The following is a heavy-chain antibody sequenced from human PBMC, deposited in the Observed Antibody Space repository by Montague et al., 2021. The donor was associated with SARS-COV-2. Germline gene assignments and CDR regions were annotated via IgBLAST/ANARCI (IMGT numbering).Heavy chain of an antibody. D-gene: IGHD2-21*02. CDR1: GDSVSSSIAT. V-gene: IGHV6-1*01. J-gene: IGHJ2*01. CDR2: TYYRSKWYN. Sequence: CAISGDSVSSSIATWNWIRQSPSRGLEWLGRTYYRSKWYNDYAVSVESRVIINPDTSNNRISLQLNSVTPEDTAVYYCAGAYSGGDCYFYWYFDLWGRGTLVTVSS. CDR3: AGAYSGGDCYFYWYFDL.